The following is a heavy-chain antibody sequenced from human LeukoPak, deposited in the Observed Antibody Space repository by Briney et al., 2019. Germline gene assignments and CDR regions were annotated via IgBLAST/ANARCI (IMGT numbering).Heavy chain of an antibody. CDR1: GVSSSNNH. CDR3: ARQSLEGRYSYAGFDS. V-gene: IGHV4-59*01. J-gene: IGHJ4*02. CDR2: IYYSGST. Sequence: SENLSLTCTVSGVSSSNNHWIWIRQPPGKGLKGIVYIYYSGSTNYNPSLKSLIAISVDTSKSQYSLNLTSVTAADRAVDYCARQSLEGRYSYAGFDSWGQGTLVAVSS. D-gene: IGHD5-18*01.